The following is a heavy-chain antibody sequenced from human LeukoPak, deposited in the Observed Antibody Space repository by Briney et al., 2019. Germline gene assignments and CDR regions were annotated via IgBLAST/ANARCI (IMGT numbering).Heavy chain of an antibody. Sequence: PSQTLSLTCAISGDSVSSDTSAWNWIRHSPSRCLEWLGRTYYRSKWYHEYADSVRSRINIYPDTSKNHFSLQLISVTPEDTALYYFARDQWALNSWGQGTLVTVSS. CDR1: GDSVSSDTSA. D-gene: IGHD1-26*01. J-gene: IGHJ4*02. CDR3: ARDQWALNS. CDR2: TYYRSKWYH. V-gene: IGHV6-1*01.